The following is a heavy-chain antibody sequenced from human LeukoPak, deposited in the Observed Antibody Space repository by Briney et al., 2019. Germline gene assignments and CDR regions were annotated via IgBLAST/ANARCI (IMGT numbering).Heavy chain of an antibody. CDR2: VNSDGNIT. D-gene: IGHD3-10*01. V-gene: IGHV3-74*01. CDR3: ARDGDPITMVRGVINSWFDP. Sequence: PGGSLRLSCAASGFTFSSYWMHWVRQAPGKGLVWLSRVNSDGNITTYAESVRGRFTISRDNAKNTLYLQMNSLRAEDTAVYYCARDGDPITMVRGVINSWFDPWGQGTLVTVSS. J-gene: IGHJ5*02. CDR1: GFTFSSYW.